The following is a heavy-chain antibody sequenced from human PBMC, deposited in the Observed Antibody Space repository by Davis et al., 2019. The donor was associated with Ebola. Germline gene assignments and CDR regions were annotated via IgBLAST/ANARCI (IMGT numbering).Heavy chain of an antibody. CDR3: ARDLSMIVEVIGY. CDR1: GYTFTSYY. J-gene: IGHJ4*02. CDR2: INPSGGST. V-gene: IGHV1-46*01. Sequence: ASVKVSCKASGYTFTSYYMHWVRQAPGQGLEWMGIINPSGGSTSYAQKFQGRVTMTTDTSTSTAYMELRSLRSDDTAVYYCARDLSMIVEVIGYWGQGTLVTVSS. D-gene: IGHD3-22*01.